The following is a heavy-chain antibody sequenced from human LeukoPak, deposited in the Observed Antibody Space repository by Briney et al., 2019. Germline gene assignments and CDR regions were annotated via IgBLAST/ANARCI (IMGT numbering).Heavy chain of an antibody. CDR1: GGSISSSSYY. D-gene: IGHD3-3*01. CDR2: IYYSGST. V-gene: IGHV4-39*07. CDR3: ARITIFGGSDY. Sequence: SETLSLTCTVSGGSISSSSYYWGWIRQPPGKGLEWIGSIYYSGSTYYNPSLKSRVTISVDTSKNQFSLKLSSVTAADTAVYYCARITIFGGSDYWGQGTLVTVSS. J-gene: IGHJ4*02.